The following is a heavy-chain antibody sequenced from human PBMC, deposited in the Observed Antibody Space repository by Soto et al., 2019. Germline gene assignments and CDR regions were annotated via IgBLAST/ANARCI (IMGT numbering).Heavy chain of an antibody. J-gene: IGHJ4*02. CDR3: ARSIVVVTALDY. D-gene: IGHD2-21*02. CDR2: INAGNGNT. Sequence: ASVKVSCKVSGYTLTELSIHWVRQAPGQRLEWMGWINAGNGNTKYSQKFQGRVTITRDTSASTAYMELSSLRSEDTAVYYCARSIVVVTALDYWGQGTLVTVSS. CDR1: GYTLTELS. V-gene: IGHV1-3*01.